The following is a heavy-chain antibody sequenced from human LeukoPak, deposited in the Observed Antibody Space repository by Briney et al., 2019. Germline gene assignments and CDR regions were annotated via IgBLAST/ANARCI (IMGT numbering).Heavy chain of an antibody. CDR3: AKDRRSSGNYYFEY. V-gene: IGHV3-53*01. CDR1: GFTVSSNY. Sequence: GGSLRLSCAASGFTVSSNYMSWVRQAPGKGLEWVSVIYSGGSTYYADSVKGRFTISRDNSKNTLYLQMNSLRAEDTAVYYCAKDRRSSGNYYFEYWGQGTLVTVSS. CDR2: IYSGGST. D-gene: IGHD3-10*01. J-gene: IGHJ4*02.